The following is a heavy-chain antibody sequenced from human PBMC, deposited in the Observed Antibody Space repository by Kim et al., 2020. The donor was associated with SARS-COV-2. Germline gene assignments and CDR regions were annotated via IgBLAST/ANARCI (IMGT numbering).Heavy chain of an antibody. D-gene: IGHD3-3*01. V-gene: IGHV3-49*03. J-gene: IGHJ6*03. CDR2: IRSNADGGTS. Sequence: GGSLRLSCTASGFTFGDYAMSWFRQAPGKGLEWVGFIRSNADGGTSEYAASVRGRFTISSDDSKSITYLQMNSLKTDDTAVYYCTRDYYDFRLDSYYYYSYVDDWGKAATVTVSS. CDR1: GFTFGDYA. CDR3: TRDYYDFRLDSYYYYSYVDD.